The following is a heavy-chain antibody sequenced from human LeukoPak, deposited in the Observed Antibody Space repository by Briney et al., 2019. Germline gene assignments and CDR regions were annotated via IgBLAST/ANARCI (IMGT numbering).Heavy chain of an antibody. CDR3: ARGDTVVTAIKDGFDI. V-gene: IGHV4-39*07. J-gene: IGHJ3*02. CDR2: IYYSGST. D-gene: IGHD2-21*02. Sequence: PSETLSLTCTVSGGSISSSSYYWGWIRQPPGMGLEWIGSIYYSGSTYYNPSLKSRVTISVDTSENQFSLKLSSVTAADTAVYYCARGDTVVTAIKDGFDIWGQGTMVTVSS. CDR1: GGSISSSSYY.